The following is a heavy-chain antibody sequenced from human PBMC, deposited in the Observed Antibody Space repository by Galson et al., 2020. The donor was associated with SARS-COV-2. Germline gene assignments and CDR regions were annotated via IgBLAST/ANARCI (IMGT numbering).Heavy chain of an antibody. CDR3: ARDDGWGHFPQGSSSDY. J-gene: IGHJ4*02. CDR1: GYIFRPYG. V-gene: IGHV1-18*01. CDR2: ISGDNGNT. D-gene: IGHD3-3*02. Sequence: ASVKVSCKASGYIFRPYGISWVRQAPGQGLEWMGWISGDNGNTNYAQKFQGRVTLTTETSTSTAYMELRSLRSDDTAVYYCARDDGWGHFPQGSSSDYWGQGTLVTVSS.